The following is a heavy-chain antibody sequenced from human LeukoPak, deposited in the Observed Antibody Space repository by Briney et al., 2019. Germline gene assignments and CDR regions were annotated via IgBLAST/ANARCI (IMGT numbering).Heavy chain of an antibody. D-gene: IGHD4-17*01. V-gene: IGHV4-39*07. J-gene: IGHJ5*02. Sequence: NPSETLSLTCTVSGGSISSSSYYWGWIRQPPGKGLEWIGSIYYSGSTNYNPSLKSRVTISVDTSKNQFSLKLSSVTAADTAVYYCARGTVYGDYVGWFDPWGQGTLVTVSS. CDR2: IYYSGST. CDR3: ARGTVYGDYVGWFDP. CDR1: GGSISSSSYY.